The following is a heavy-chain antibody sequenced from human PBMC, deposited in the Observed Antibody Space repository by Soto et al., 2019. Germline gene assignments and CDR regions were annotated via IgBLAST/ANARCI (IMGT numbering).Heavy chain of an antibody. J-gene: IGHJ4*02. Sequence: ASVKVSCKASGDTFTGYYMHWVRQAPGQGLEWMGWINPNSGGTNYAQKFQGRVTMTRDTSISTAYMEMRRLRSDDTAVYYCARARNNKIFDYWGPGTLVTVSS. V-gene: IGHV1-2*02. CDR2: INPNSGGT. CDR3: ARARNNKIFDY. CDR1: GDTFTGYY.